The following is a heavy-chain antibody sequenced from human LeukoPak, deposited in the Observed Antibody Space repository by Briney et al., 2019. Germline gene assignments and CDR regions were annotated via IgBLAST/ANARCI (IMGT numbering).Heavy chain of an antibody. D-gene: IGHD6-13*01. CDR2: VSSSGRTI. CDR1: GFTFIDYY. Sequence: GGSLRLSCAASGFTFIDYYMSWVRQAPGKELEWVSYVSSSGRTIYYTDSVKDRFTVSRDNANNSLYLDMDSLRAEDTAIYYCARGPFVLIAAAANDAFDIWGQGTMVTVSS. V-gene: IGHV3-11*04. CDR3: ARGPFVLIAAAANDAFDI. J-gene: IGHJ3*02.